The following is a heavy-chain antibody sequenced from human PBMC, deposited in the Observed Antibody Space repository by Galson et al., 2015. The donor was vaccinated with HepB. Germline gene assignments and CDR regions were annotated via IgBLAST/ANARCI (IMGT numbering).Heavy chain of an antibody. J-gene: IGHJ6*02. D-gene: IGHD3-10*01. V-gene: IGHV1-69*02. CDR3: ARAGPIGRQEALLWFGEPRIYYYYYGMDV. CDR1: GGTFSSYT. Sequence: SVKVSCKASGGTFSSYTISWVRQAPGQGLEWMGRIIPILGIANYAQKFQGRVTITADKSTSTAYMELSSLRSEDTAVYYCARAGPIGRQEALLWFGEPRIYYYYYGMDVWGQGTTVTVSS. CDR2: IIPILGIA.